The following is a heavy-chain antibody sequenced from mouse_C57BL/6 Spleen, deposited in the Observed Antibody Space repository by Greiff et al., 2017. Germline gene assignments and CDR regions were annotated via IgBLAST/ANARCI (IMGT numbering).Heavy chain of an antibody. Sequence: VQLQQPGAELVKPGASVKMSCKASGYTFTSYWITWVKQRPGQGLEWIGDIYPGSGSTNYNEKFKSKATLTVDTSSSTAYMQLSSLTSEDSAVYYCARWYSNYEGYFDVWGTGTTVTVSS. CDR3: ARWYSNYEGYFDV. J-gene: IGHJ1*03. D-gene: IGHD2-5*01. CDR1: GYTFTSYW. V-gene: IGHV1-55*01. CDR2: IYPGSGST.